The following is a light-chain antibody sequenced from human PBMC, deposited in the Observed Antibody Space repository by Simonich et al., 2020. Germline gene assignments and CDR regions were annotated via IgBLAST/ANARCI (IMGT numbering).Light chain of an antibody. Sequence: QSALTQPRSVSGSPGQSVPISCPGTSIDVGGYNYVSWSQQHPGKAPKLMIHDVSKRPSGVPDRFSGSKSGNTASLTISGLQAEDEADYYCCSYAGSYTLVFGGGTKLTVL. V-gene: IGLV2-11*01. CDR3: CSYAGSYTLV. J-gene: IGLJ2*01. CDR1: SIDVGGYNY. CDR2: DVS.